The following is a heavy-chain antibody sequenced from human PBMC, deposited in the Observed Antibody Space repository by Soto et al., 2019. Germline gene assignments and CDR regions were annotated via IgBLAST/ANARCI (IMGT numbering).Heavy chain of an antibody. D-gene: IGHD3-10*01. V-gene: IGHV3-9*01. CDR1: GFTFDDYA. CDR2: ISWNSGSI. Sequence: GGSLRLSCAASGFTFDDYAMHWVRQAPGKGLEWVSGISWNSGSIGYADSVKGRFTISRDNAKNSLYLQMNSLRAEDTALYYCAKEGPTYYYGSGSYLGQGDFDYWGQGTLVTVSS. CDR3: AKEGPTYYYGSGSYLGQGDFDY. J-gene: IGHJ4*02.